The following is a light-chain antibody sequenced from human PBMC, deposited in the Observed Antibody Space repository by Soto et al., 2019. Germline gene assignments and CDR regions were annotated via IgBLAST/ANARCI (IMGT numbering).Light chain of an antibody. Sequence: EIVLTQSPVTLSVSPGERATLSCTASQSVGSNLAWYQQKPGQAPRLLTYGAFNRATGIPARFSGSGSGTDFTLTISSLEPEDSAVYYCQQRNVWPPVTFGQGTRLEIK. J-gene: IGKJ5*01. V-gene: IGKV3-11*01. CDR2: GAF. CDR1: QSVGSN. CDR3: QQRNVWPPVT.